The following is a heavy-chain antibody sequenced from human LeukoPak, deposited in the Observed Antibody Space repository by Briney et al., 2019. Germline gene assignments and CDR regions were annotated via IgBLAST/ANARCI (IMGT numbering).Heavy chain of an antibody. CDR3: ARRDYGSGSFFGIDY. CDR2: ISGGSSTI. J-gene: IGHJ4*02. Sequence: GGSLRLSCAASGFTFSSYTMHWVRQAPGKGLEWISSISGGSSTIYYADSVKGRFTISRDNARNSLYLQMNSLRDEDTAVYYCARRDYGSGSFFGIDYWGQGPLVTVSS. CDR1: GFTFSSYT. V-gene: IGHV3-48*02. D-gene: IGHD3-10*01.